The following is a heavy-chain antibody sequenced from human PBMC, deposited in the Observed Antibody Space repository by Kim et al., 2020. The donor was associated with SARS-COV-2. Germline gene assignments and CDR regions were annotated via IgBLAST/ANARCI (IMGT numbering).Heavy chain of an antibody. CDR2: ISSSSSYI. J-gene: IGHJ6*02. CDR1: GFTFSSYS. Sequence: GGSLRLSCAASGFTFSSYSMNWVRQAPGKGLEWFSSISSSSSYIYYADSVKGRFTISRDNAKNSLYLKMNSLRAEDTAVYYCARSYGSGSYSLKYYYYYGMDVWGQGTTVTVSS. D-gene: IGHD3-10*01. V-gene: IGHV3-21*01. CDR3: ARSYGSGSYSLKYYYYYGMDV.